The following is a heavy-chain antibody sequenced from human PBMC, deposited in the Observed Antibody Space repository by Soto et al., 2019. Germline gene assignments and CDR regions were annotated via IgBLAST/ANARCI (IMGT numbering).Heavy chain of an antibody. J-gene: IGHJ3*01. D-gene: IGHD2-15*01. CDR2: ISSSDNTV. Sequence: WGSLRLSCAASGFTFSDYYMSWIRQAPGKGLEWVSYISSSDNTVYYADSVKGRFTISRDNAKNSLYLQMNSLRAEDTAMYYCATYCTSVSCSDAFDFWGQGTMVTVSS. V-gene: IGHV3-11*01. CDR3: ATYCTSVSCSDAFDF. CDR1: GFTFSDYY.